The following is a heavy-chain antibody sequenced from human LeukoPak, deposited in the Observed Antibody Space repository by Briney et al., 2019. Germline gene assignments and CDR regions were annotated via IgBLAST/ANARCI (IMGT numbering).Heavy chain of an antibody. V-gene: IGHV3-21*01. Sequence: TGGSLRLSCAASGFTFSSYSMNWVRQAPGKGLEWVSSISSSSSYVYYADSVKGRFTISRDNAKNSLYLQMNSLRAEDTAVYYCARSRLWTNWFDPWGQGTLITVSS. CDR1: GFTFSSYS. CDR3: ARSRLWTNWFDP. J-gene: IGHJ5*02. CDR2: ISSSSSYV. D-gene: IGHD2-21*01.